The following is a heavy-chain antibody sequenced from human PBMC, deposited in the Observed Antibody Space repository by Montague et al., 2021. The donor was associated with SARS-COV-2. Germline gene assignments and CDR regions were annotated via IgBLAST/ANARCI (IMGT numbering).Heavy chain of an antibody. Sequence: SETLSLTCAVYGGSFSDYHWSWIRQPPGRGLEWIGEINHSGNTXXXPSXXXRVTISRDTSKSQFSLKLSSVTAADTAVYYCARGLSDISMIVVVLLGASHYFDSWGQGTLVTVSS. CDR2: INHSGNT. J-gene: IGHJ4*02. V-gene: IGHV4-34*01. D-gene: IGHD3-22*01. CDR3: ARGLSDISMIVVVLLGASHYFDS. CDR1: GGSFSDYH.